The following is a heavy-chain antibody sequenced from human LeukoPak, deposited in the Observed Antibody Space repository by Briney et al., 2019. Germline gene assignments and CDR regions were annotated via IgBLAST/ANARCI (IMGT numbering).Heavy chain of an antibody. J-gene: IGHJ6*02. CDR1: GFTFDDYA. D-gene: IGHD2-8*01. V-gene: IGHV3-9*01. CDR2: ITSKGGTL. Sequence: PGRSLRLSCAASGFTFDDYAMHWVRQVPGKGLEWVAGITSKGGTLAYADSVKGRFTISRDNAKNSLYLQMTSLRVEDTALYYCVKDRTKYYYYGMEVWGQGTTVTVSS. CDR3: VKDRTKYYYYGMEV.